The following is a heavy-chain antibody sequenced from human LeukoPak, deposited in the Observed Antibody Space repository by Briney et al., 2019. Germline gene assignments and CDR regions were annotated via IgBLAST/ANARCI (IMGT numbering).Heavy chain of an antibody. CDR2: IYYSGST. V-gene: IGHV4-61*01. D-gene: IGHD6-13*01. J-gene: IGHJ6*02. CDR3: ASYSSRSYYFGMDV. CDR1: GGSVSSGSYY. Sequence: SETLSLTCTVSGGSVSSGSYYWSWIRQPPGKGLEWIGYIYYSGSTNYNPSLKSGVTISVDTSKNQFSLKLSSVTAAATAVYYCASYSSRSYYFGMDVWGQGTTVTVSS.